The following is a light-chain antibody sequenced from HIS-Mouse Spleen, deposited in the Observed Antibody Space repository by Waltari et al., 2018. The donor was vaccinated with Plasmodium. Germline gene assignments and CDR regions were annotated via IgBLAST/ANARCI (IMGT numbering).Light chain of an antibody. J-gene: IGLJ2*01. Sequence: QLVLTQSPSASASLGASVKLTCTLSSGPRRYAIAWQPQQPEKGPRYLMTLNSDGSHSKGDGIPDRCSGSSSGAERYLTISSLQSEDEADYYCQTWGTGMGVFGGGTKLTVL. CDR2: LNSDGSH. CDR1: SGPRRYA. V-gene: IGLV4-69*01. CDR3: QTWGTGMGV.